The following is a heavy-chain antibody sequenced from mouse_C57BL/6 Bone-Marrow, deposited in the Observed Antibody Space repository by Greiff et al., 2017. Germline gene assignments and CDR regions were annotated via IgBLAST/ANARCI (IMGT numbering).Heavy chain of an antibody. J-gene: IGHJ4*01. CDR1: GYTFTGYW. CDR3: ARFLDY. CDR2: ILPGSGST. V-gene: IGHV1-9*01. Sequence: QVQLQQSGAELMKPGASVKLSCKATGYTFTGYWIEWVKQRPGHGLEWIGEILPGSGSTNHNEKFKGKATFTADTSSNTAYMQLSSLTTEDSAIYYCARFLDYWGQGTSVTVSS.